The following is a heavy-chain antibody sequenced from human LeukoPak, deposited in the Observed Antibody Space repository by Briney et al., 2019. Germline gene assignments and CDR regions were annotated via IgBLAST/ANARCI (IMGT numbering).Heavy chain of an antibody. J-gene: IGHJ3*02. V-gene: IGHV1-18*01. CDR2: ISGNNGNT. CDR3: ASLLGGPGSPNTPVYGFDI. Sequence: VASVKVSCKASNYTFISFDINWVRQAPGQGLEWMGLISGNNGNTNYAQKVQGRVTMTTDTSTSTAYMELRSLRSDDTAVYYCASLLGGPGSPNTPVYGFDIWGQGTLVTVSS. CDR1: NYTFISFD. D-gene: IGHD3-10*01.